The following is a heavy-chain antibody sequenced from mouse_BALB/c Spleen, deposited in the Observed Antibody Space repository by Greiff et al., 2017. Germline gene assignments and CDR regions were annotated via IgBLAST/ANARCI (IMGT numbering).Heavy chain of an antibody. D-gene: IGHD1-1*01. CDR3: ARENYGAMDY. CDR2: ISSGGGST. Sequence: EVKVEESGGGLVKPGGSLKLSCAASGFAFSSYDMSWVRQTPEKRLEWVAYISSGGGSTYYPDTVKGRFTISRDNAKNTLYLQMSSLKSEDTAMYYCARENYGAMDYWGQGTSVTVSS. CDR1: GFAFSSYD. V-gene: IGHV5-12-1*01. J-gene: IGHJ4*01.